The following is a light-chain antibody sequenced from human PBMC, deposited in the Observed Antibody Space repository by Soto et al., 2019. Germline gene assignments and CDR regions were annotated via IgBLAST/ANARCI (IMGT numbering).Light chain of an antibody. CDR1: PSVPNY. Sequence: EIVVTQSPATLSVSPGERATLSGRASPSVPNYLAWYQQKPGQAPRLLIYGAFNRATGIPATFSGCGSGADFTLTISSLEPEDFAVYYCQQRNIWPPVTVGQGTQREIK. J-gene: IGKJ5*01. V-gene: IGKV3-11*01. CDR3: QQRNIWPPVT. CDR2: GAF.